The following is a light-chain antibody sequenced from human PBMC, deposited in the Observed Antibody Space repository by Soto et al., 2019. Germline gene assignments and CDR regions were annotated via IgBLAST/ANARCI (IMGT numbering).Light chain of an antibody. V-gene: IGLV2-14*01. Sequence: QSVLTQPASVSGSPGQSITISCTGTSSDVGGYNYVSWYQQHPGKAPKLMIYEVSNRPSGVSNRVSGSKSGNTASQTISGLQAEDEADYYCSSYTSSSTYVFGTGTKVTVL. J-gene: IGLJ1*01. CDR1: SSDVGGYNY. CDR2: EVS. CDR3: SSYTSSSTYV.